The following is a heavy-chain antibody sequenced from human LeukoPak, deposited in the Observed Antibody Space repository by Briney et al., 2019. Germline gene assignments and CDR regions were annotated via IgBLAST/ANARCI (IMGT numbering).Heavy chain of an antibody. CDR3: ARETYINSVDY. J-gene: IGHJ4*02. CDR1: GGSISSGNHY. CDR2: IYYSGSA. D-gene: IGHD4-11*01. V-gene: IGHV4-30-4*08. Sequence: SETLSLTCTVSGGSISSGNHYWSWIRQPPGKGLEWIGYIYYSGSAYYNPSLKSRISISLDTSKNQFSLKLSSVTAADTAVYYCARETYINSVDYWGQGTLVTVSS.